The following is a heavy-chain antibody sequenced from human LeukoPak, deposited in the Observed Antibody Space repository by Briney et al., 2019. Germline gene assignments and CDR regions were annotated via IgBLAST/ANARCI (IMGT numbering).Heavy chain of an antibody. Sequence: SETLSLTCTISGASISSYYWSWIRQPAGKALEWIGRIYVTGSTTYNPSLESRVTMSLDTSKNQFSLKLSSVTAADTAVYYCARVKSLYSLDHWGQGTLVTVSS. CDR3: ARVKSLYSLDH. CDR2: IYVTGST. D-gene: IGHD1-26*01. J-gene: IGHJ4*02. CDR1: GASISSYY. V-gene: IGHV4-4*07.